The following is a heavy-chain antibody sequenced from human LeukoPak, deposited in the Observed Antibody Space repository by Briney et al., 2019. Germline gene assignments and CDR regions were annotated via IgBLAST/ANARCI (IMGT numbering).Heavy chain of an antibody. Sequence: GQTLRPSSAASRFTSSTEGMSSGGEAPGQGLEWLANIKQDGSEKSYVDSVKGRFTISRDNAKNSLYLQMNSLRAEDTAVYYCARALIGADAFDIWGQGTMVTVSS. J-gene: IGHJ3*02. CDR1: RFTSSTEG. V-gene: IGHV3-7*01. D-gene: IGHD3-22*01. CDR3: ARALIGADAFDI. CDR2: IKQDGSEK.